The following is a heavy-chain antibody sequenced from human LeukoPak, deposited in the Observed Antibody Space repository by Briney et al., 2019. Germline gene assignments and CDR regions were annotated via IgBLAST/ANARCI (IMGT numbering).Heavy chain of an antibody. J-gene: IGHJ4*03. CDR3: ARPLDYYDSSGYYSTTPFDY. D-gene: IGHD3-22*01. Sequence: GGSLRLSCAASGFTFSSYSMNWVRQAPGKGLEWVSSISSSSSYIYYADSVKGRFTISRDNAKNSLYLQMNSLRAEDTAVYYCARPLDYYDSSGYYSTTPFDYWGQGTTVTVSS. CDR2: ISSSSSYI. CDR1: GFTFSSYS. V-gene: IGHV3-21*01.